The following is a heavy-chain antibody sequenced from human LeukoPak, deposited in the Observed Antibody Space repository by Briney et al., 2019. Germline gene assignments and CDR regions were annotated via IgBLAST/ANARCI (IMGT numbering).Heavy chain of an antibody. CDR2: ISGSGDNT. Sequence: GGSLRLSCAASGFTFSSYAMSWVRQAPGKGLEWVSGISGSGDNTYYADSVKGRFTISRDNSKNTLYLQMNSLRAEDTAVYYCAKCGYSSGWPLDYWGQGTLVTVSS. CDR1: GFTFSSYA. CDR3: AKCGYSSGWPLDY. D-gene: IGHD6-19*01. V-gene: IGHV3-23*01. J-gene: IGHJ4*02.